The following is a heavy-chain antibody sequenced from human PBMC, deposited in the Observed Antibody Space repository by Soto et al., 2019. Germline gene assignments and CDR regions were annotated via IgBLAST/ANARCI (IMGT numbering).Heavy chain of an antibody. CDR1: GFTFNTYA. J-gene: IGHJ3*01. CDR3: AKGFIVVVTAIRPDDNFDV. D-gene: IGHD2-21*02. V-gene: IGHV3-23*01. CDR2: ISGGGGST. Sequence: EVQLLESGGGLVQPGGSLRLSCAASGFTFNTYAMNWVRQVPGKGLEWVASISGGGGSTYYADSVKGRFTISRDTSKNTLYLQMNSLSAEDMAVYYCAKGFIVVVTAIRPDDNFDVWGQGTMVTVSS.